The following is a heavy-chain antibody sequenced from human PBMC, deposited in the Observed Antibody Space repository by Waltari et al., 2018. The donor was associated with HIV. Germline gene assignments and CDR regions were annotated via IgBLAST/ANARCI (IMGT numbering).Heavy chain of an antibody. D-gene: IGHD4-17*01. CDR2: IKSKTDGGTT. V-gene: IGHV3-15*01. CDR3: TTDQVRVKRNDYGDYDIFPGADP. Sequence: EVQLVESGGGLVKPGGSLRLSCGASGFTLTNAWMSWVRQAPGKGREWVGRIKSKTDGGTTDYAAPVKGRFTISRDDSRNTLYLQMKSLKTEDTAVYYCTTDQVRVKRNDYGDYDIFPGADPWGQGTLVTVSS. CDR1: GFTLTNAW. J-gene: IGHJ5*02.